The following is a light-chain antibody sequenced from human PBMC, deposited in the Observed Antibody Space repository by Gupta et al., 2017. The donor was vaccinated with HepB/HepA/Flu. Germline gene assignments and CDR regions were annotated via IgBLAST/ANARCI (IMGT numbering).Light chain of an antibody. Sequence: DTVLTQSTATLSVSPGETATLSCRASQSVGSDLAWFQQKPGQAPRLLMYGAYTRATGIPARFISSRSGTEFTLIISSLQSEDFAVYYCQQYNHWPPWTFGQGTKVEIK. J-gene: IGKJ1*01. CDR1: QSVGSD. V-gene: IGKV3-15*01. CDR3: QQYNHWPPWT. CDR2: GAY.